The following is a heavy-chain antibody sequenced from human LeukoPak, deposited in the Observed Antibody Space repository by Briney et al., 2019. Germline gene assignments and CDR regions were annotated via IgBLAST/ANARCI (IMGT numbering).Heavy chain of an antibody. CDR1: GGSISSSSYY. V-gene: IGHV4-39*01. CDR2: IYYSGST. CDR3: ARGAYDFWSGYHQIDY. Sequence: SETLSLTCTVSGGSISSSSYYWGWIRQPPGKGLEWIGSIYYSGSTYYNPSLKSRVTISVDTSKNQFSPKLSSVTAADTAVYYCARGAYDFWSGYHQIDYWGQGTLVTVSS. J-gene: IGHJ4*02. D-gene: IGHD3-3*01.